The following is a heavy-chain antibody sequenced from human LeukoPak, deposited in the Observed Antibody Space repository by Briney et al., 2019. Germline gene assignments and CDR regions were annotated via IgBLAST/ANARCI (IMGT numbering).Heavy chain of an antibody. V-gene: IGHV3-30*18. D-gene: IGHD1-26*01. J-gene: IGHJ4*02. CDR1: GFTFSSYG. CDR3: AKDSGTYFGNFDY. CDR2: ISYDGTNK. Sequence: PGRSVRLSCAASGFTFSSYGMHWVRQAPGKGLEWVAVISYDGTNKYYVDSVRGRFTISRDNPKNTLYLQMNSLRAEDTAVYYCAKDSGTYFGNFDYWGQGTLVTVSS.